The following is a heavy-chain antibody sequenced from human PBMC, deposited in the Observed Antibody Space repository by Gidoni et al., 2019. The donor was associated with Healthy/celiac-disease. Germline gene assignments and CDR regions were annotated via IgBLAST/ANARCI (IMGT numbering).Heavy chain of an antibody. CDR2: ISYDGSNK. J-gene: IGHJ4*02. D-gene: IGHD6-6*01. V-gene: IGHV3-30-3*01. CDR3: ARDQWQLVSYFDY. Sequence: QVQLVESGGGVVQPGRSLRLSWSASGFTFSSYAMRWVRQAPGKGLEGVAVISYDGSNKYYADSVKGRFTISRDNSKNTLYLQMNSLRAEDTAVYYCARDQWQLVSYFDYWGQGTLVTVSS. CDR1: GFTFSSYA.